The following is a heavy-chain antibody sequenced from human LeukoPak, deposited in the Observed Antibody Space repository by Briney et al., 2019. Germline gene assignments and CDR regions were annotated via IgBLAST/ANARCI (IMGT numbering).Heavy chain of an antibody. J-gene: IGHJ4*02. CDR3: ARDRATYYDYVWGSSPSAYFDY. V-gene: IGHV3-33*01. Sequence: GGSLRLSCAASGFTFSSYGMHWVRQAPGKGLEWVAVIWYDGSNKYYADSVKGRFTISRDNSKNTLYLQMNSLRAEDTAVYYCARDRATYYDYVWGSSPSAYFDYWGQGTLVTVSS. CDR1: GFTFSSYG. D-gene: IGHD3-16*01. CDR2: IWYDGSNK.